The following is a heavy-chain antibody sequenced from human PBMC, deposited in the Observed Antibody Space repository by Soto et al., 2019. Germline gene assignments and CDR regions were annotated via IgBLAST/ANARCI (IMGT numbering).Heavy chain of an antibody. V-gene: IGHV3-23*01. Sequence: EVQLLESGGGLVQPGGSLRLSFAASGFTFSSYSMNWFRQAPGKGLEWVASVGGGGDNTFYADSVKGRFTISRDDSQNTLYLQMNSLRAEDTAVYFCAKRDSGSGRSPPLINYWGQGTLVTVSS. CDR2: VGGGGDNT. CDR3: AKRDSGSGRSPPLINY. D-gene: IGHD3-10*01. J-gene: IGHJ4*02. CDR1: GFTFSSYS.